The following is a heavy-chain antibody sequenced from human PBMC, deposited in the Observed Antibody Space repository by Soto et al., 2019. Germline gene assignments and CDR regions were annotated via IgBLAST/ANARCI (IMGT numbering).Heavy chain of an antibody. Sequence: EVQLLESGGGLVQPGGSLRLSCAASGFTFSSYAMSWVRQAPGKGLERVSVINGNDDSTFYADSVKGRFTISRDNSRNTLYLQMNSLRAEDTAVYYCAKREKHYYDTSGYPDYWGQGTLVTVSS. J-gene: IGHJ4*02. D-gene: IGHD3-22*01. V-gene: IGHV3-23*01. CDR2: INGNDDST. CDR3: AKREKHYYDTSGYPDY. CDR1: GFTFSSYA.